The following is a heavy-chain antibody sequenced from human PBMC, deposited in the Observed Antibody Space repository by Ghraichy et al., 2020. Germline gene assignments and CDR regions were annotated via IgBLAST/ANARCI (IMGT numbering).Heavy chain of an antibody. Sequence: GGSLRLSCAASGFTVSSNYMSWVRQAPGKGLEWVSVIYSGGSTYYADSVKGRFTISRDNSKNTLYLQMNSLRAEDTAVYYCARENTDCGGGSCGFDYWGQGTLVTVSS. J-gene: IGHJ4*02. D-gene: IGHD2-15*01. CDR2: IYSGGST. CDR3: ARENTDCGGGSCGFDY. V-gene: IGHV3-53*01. CDR1: GFTVSSNY.